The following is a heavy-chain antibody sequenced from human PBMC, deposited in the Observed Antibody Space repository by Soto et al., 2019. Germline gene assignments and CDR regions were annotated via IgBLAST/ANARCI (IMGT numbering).Heavy chain of an antibody. D-gene: IGHD3-10*01. V-gene: IGHV3-33*01. J-gene: IGHJ4*02. CDR1: GFTFSSYD. CDR3: ATDRGDYNSSPDY. CDR2: IRYDGSNK. Sequence: QAQLVESGGGVVQPGRSLRLSCAASGFTFSSYDMHWVRQGPGKGLEWVAVIRYDGSNKYYADDVKGRFTISRDTTKNTVYLQMNILSAGDTAVYYCATDRGDYNSSPDYWGQGTLVTVSS.